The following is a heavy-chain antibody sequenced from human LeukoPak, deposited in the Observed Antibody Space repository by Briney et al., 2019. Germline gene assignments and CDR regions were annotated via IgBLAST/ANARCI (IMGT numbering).Heavy chain of an antibody. CDR1: GYTFTSYA. D-gene: IGHD6-13*01. CDR3: ARGGSSWPLPFDY. V-gene: IGHV1-3*01. J-gene: IGHJ4*02. Sequence: ASVKVSCKASGYTFTSYAIHWVRQAPGQRLEWMGWINAGNGNTKYSQKFQGRVTITRDTSASTAYMELSSLRSEDTAVYYCARGGSSWPLPFDYWGQGTLVTVSP. CDR2: INAGNGNT.